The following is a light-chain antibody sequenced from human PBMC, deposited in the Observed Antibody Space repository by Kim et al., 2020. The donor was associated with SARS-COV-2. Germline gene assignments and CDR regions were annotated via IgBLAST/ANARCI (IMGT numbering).Light chain of an antibody. Sequence: EIVLTQSPGTLSLSPGERATLSCGASQSVSSYLAWYQQKPGQAPRLLIYGTSSRATGIPDRFSGSGSGTDFTLTISRLEPEDFAVYYCQQYGTSPYTFGQGTKVDIK. CDR1: QSVSSY. J-gene: IGKJ2*01. V-gene: IGKV3-20*01. CDR3: QQYGTSPYT. CDR2: GTS.